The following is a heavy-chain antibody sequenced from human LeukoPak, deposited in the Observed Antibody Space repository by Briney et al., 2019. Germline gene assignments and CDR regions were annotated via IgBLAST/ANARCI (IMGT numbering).Heavy chain of an antibody. CDR2: IYWDDDK. CDR3: AHSGYFDSSGPLPPDY. CDR1: GFSLSTSGVG. J-gene: IGHJ4*02. D-gene: IGHD3-22*01. V-gene: IGHV2-5*02. Sequence: SGPTLVNPTQTLTLTCTFSGFSLSTSGVGVGWIRQPPGKALEWLAVIYWDDDKRYSPSLKSRLTITKDTSKNQMVLTMTNMDPVDTATYYCAHSGYFDSSGPLPPDYWGQGTLVTVSS.